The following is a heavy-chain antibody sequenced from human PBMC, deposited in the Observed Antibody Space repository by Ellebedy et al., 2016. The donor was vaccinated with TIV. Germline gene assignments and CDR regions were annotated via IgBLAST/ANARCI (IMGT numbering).Heavy chain of an antibody. CDR3: ARHIGKTIFGVVVPHAFDI. J-gene: IGHJ3*02. CDR2: ILYSGST. Sequence: SETLSLXXIVSGGSISISTYSWAWIRQPPGKGLEWIGTILYSGSTYYNPSLKSRVTVSVDTSKNQLSLNLGSVTAADTALYYCARHIGKTIFGVVVPHAFDIWGQGTMVTVSS. CDR1: GGSISISTYS. V-gene: IGHV4-39*01. D-gene: IGHD3-3*01.